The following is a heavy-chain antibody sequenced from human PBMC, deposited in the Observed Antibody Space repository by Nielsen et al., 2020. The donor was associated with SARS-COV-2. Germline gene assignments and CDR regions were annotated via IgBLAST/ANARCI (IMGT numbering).Heavy chain of an antibody. CDR1: GFTFGTYT. J-gene: IGHJ4*02. V-gene: IGHV3-23*01. CDR3: AKDRIPDGLWEIDY. Sequence: GSLRLSCPVSGFTFGTYTISWVRQPPGKGLQWVAGILGSGAATFYADSVKGRFTVSRDNSMNTVYLEMSRLRSEDTALYFCAKDRIPDGLWEIDYWGQGTRVTVSS. CDR2: ILGSGAAT. D-gene: IGHD1-14*01.